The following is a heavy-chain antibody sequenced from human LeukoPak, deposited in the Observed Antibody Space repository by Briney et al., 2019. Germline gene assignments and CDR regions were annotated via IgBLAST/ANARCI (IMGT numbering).Heavy chain of an antibody. CDR2: ISSGSSYI. J-gene: IGHJ4*02. Sequence: GGSLRLSCAASGFTFSSYSMNWVRQAPGKGLEWLSSISSGSSYIYYADSVKGRFTISRDNAKNSLYLQMNSLRAEDTAVYYCASGYGSGSYGSPFDYWGQGTLVTVSS. D-gene: IGHD3-10*01. CDR3: ASGYGSGSYGSPFDY. V-gene: IGHV3-21*01. CDR1: GFTFSSYS.